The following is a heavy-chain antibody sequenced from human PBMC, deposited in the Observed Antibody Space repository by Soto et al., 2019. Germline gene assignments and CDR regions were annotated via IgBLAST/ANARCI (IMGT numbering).Heavy chain of an antibody. CDR3: AIETGDGNFDF. D-gene: IGHD7-27*01. Sequence: QVHLVQSGAEVRKPGASVKVSCKASGYTFSSYAMHWVRQAPGQSLEWMGWINSGYGNTKSSQKFQDRATISRDTSASTAYMELPSLRSEDTAVYYCAIETGDGNFDFWGQGTLVTFSS. V-gene: IGHV1-3*01. CDR1: GYTFSSYA. CDR2: INSGYGNT. J-gene: IGHJ4*02.